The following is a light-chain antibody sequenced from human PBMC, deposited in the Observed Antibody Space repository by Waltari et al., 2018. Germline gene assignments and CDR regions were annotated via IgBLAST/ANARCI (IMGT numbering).Light chain of an antibody. CDR1: GSRIGSID. CDR2: HID. V-gene: IGLV1-44*01. Sequence: QSLVTQSPSVSGTPGQRVTISCSASGSRIGSIDLNWYQQFPGTAPNLLIYHIDVRPSGVPDRCSGSQSGTSATLTISGLQSEDEADYYCAAWFDSLNGWVFGGGTKVTVL. J-gene: IGLJ3*02. CDR3: AAWFDSLNGWV.